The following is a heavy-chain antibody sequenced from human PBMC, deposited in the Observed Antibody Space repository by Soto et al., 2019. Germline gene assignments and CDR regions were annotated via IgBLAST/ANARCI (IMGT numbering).Heavy chain of an antibody. D-gene: IGHD6-13*01. J-gene: IGHJ4*02. CDR1: GGSFSGYY. Sequence: SETLSLTCAVYGGSFSGYYWSWIRQPPGKGLEWIGEINHSGSTNYNPSLKSRVTISVDTSKNQFSLKLSSVTAADTAVYYCAREISSSCYDYWGQGTLVTVSS. CDR3: AREISSSCYDY. V-gene: IGHV4-34*01. CDR2: INHSGST.